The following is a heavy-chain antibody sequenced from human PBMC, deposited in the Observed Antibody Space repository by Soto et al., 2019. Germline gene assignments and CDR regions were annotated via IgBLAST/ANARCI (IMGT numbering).Heavy chain of an antibody. CDR1: GGSISSGDYY. D-gene: IGHD2-2*01. V-gene: IGHV4-30-4*01. Sequence: SETLSLTCTVSGGSISSGDYYWSWIRQPPGKGLEWIGYIYYSGSTYYNPSLKSRVTISVDTSKNQFSLKLSSVTAADTAVYYCAREVVAAPNWFDPWGQGTLVTVSS. CDR3: AREVVAAPNWFDP. J-gene: IGHJ5*02. CDR2: IYYSGST.